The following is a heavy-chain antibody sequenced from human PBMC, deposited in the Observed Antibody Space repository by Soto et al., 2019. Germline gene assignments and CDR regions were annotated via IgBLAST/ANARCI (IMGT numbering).Heavy chain of an antibody. CDR2: IYYSGNT. Sequence: KTSETLSLTCTVSGGSTSSDNYWSWIRQPPGKGLEWIGHIYYSGNTDYNPSLKSRLAVSIDTSKNQFSLKLSSVTAADTAVYFFAREGGESSDGLYYFDSWGQGSLATVSS. V-gene: IGHV4-30-4*01. CDR1: GGSTSSDNY. D-gene: IGHD3-16*01. J-gene: IGHJ4*02. CDR3: AREGGESSDGLYYFDS.